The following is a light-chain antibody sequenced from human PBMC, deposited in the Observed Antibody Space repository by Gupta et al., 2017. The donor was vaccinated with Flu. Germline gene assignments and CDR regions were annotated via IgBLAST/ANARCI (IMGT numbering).Light chain of an antibody. CDR3: PAWDPFPVSVV. Sequence: SVSPGQTATITCSGNRLGDKNVSWYQKRPGQSPLLVIYQDTQRPSGIPERFSGSNSGNTATLTISGTQALDEADYYCPAWDPFPVSVVFG. J-gene: IGLJ2*01. CDR2: QDT. V-gene: IGLV3-1*01. CDR1: RLGDKN.